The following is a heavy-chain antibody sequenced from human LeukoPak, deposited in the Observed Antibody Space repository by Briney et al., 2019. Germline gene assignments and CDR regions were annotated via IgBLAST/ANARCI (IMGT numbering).Heavy chain of an antibody. Sequence: PSETLSLTCTVSGGSISSYYWSWIRQPAGKGLEWVGRIYSSGSTNYNPSLKSRVTMSVDTSKNQLSLRLSSVTAADTAVYYCARDQLPHFYYGMDVWGQGTTVTVSS. J-gene: IGHJ6*02. CDR1: GGSISSYY. CDR3: ARDQLPHFYYGMDV. V-gene: IGHV4-4*07. D-gene: IGHD2-2*01. CDR2: IYSSGST.